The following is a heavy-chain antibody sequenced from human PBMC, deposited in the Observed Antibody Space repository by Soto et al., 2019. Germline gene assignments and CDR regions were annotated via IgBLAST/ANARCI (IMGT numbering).Heavy chain of an antibody. CDR1: GFTFSSYG. J-gene: IGHJ4*02. CDR2: IWSDGSNK. CDR3: AIEFSRGHFDY. V-gene: IGHV3-33*01. Sequence: QVQLVESGGGVVQPGRSLRLSCAASGFTFSSYGLHWVRQAPGKGLEWVAVIWSDGSNKYYADSVKGRFTISRDNAQNTLYLQMTSLRAEDTAVYYCAIEFSRGHFDYWGQGTLVTVSS.